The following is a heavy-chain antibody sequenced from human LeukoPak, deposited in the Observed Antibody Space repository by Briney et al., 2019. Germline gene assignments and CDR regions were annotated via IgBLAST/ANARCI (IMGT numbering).Heavy chain of an antibody. D-gene: IGHD3-10*01. CDR2: ISGSGGST. J-gene: IGHJ4*02. CDR1: GFTFSSYG. Sequence: GGTLRLSCAASGFTFSSYGMSWVRQAPGKGLEWVSAISGSGGSTYYADSVKGRFTISRDNSKNTLYLQMNSLRAEDTAVYYCAKDIGLYGSGSFGGRGTLVTVSS. V-gene: IGHV3-23*01. CDR3: AKDIGLYGSGSF.